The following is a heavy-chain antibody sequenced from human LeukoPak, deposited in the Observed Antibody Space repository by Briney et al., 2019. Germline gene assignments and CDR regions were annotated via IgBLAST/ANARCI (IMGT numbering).Heavy chain of an antibody. CDR3: VRGGTYWTVS. Sequence: PGGSLSLSCAASGFVFSASYMSWVRKAPGKGLEWVATIKPDGSEKYHVDSVSGRFTISRDNTNDSLILQMNSLRVDDTAVYYCVRGGTYWTVSWGQGTLVNVS. CDR2: IKPDGSEK. CDR1: GFVFSASY. J-gene: IGHJ5*01. V-gene: IGHV3-7*01.